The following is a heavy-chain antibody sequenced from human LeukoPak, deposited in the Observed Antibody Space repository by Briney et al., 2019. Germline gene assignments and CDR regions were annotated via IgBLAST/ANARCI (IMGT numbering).Heavy chain of an antibody. J-gene: IGHJ5*02. Sequence: PSETLSLTCTVSGGSISSYYWSWIRQPPGKGLEWIGYIYTSGSTNYNPSLKSRVTMSVDTSKNQFSLKLSSVTAADTAVYYCARNLGEYSSGWYWFDPWGQGTLVTVSS. V-gene: IGHV4-4*08. CDR2: IYTSGST. CDR1: GGSISSYY. CDR3: ARNLGEYSSGWYWFDP. D-gene: IGHD6-19*01.